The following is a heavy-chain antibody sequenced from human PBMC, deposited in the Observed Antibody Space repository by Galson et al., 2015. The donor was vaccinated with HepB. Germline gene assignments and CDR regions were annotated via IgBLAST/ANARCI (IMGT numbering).Heavy chain of an antibody. V-gene: IGHV3-23*01. CDR2: IGGSVGGI. J-gene: IGHJ4*02. CDR1: GFNFRDFA. Sequence: SLRLSCAASGFNFRDFAMTWVRQGPGKGLEWVSSIGGSVGGIYYADSVKGRFTISRDNDRNTLYLHMNSLIADDTALYYCAKTPDDDSLRNTFDHWGQGTLVTVSS. D-gene: IGHD3-16*01. CDR3: AKTPDDDSLRNTFDH.